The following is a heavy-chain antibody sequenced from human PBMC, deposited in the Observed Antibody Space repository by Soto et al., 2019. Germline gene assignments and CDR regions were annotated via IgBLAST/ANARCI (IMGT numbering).Heavy chain of an antibody. Sequence: SETLSLTCTVSGGSISSGDYYWGWIRQHPGKGLEWIGTIYFSGTTYYNPSLKSRVTISVDTSKSQFSLKLSSVTAADTAVYYCARRDRSGFSYWLDTWGQGTLVTVSS. CDR2: IYFSGTT. V-gene: IGHV4-31*03. CDR3: ARRDRSGFSYWLDT. D-gene: IGHD3-22*01. J-gene: IGHJ5*02. CDR1: GGSISSGDYY.